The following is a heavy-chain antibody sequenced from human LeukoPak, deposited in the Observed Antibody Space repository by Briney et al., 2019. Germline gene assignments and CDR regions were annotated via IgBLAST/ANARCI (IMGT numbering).Heavy chain of an antibody. Sequence: PGGSLRLSCVASGFTFSSYAMHWVRQAPGKGLEWVAVISYDGSNKYYADSLKGRFTISRDNFTNTLYLQMNSLRAEDTAVYYCARVSAAGTFFDYWGQGTLVTVSS. D-gene: IGHD6-13*01. CDR3: ARVSAAGTFFDY. CDR2: ISYDGSNK. V-gene: IGHV3-30-3*01. J-gene: IGHJ4*02. CDR1: GFTFSSYA.